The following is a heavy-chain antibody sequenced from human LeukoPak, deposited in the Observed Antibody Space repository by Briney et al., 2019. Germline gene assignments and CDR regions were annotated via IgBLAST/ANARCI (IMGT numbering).Heavy chain of an antibody. CDR2: IYYSGST. D-gene: IGHD3-22*01. Sequence: SETLSLTCTVSGGSISSYYWSWIRQPPGKGLEWIGYIYYSGSTNYNPSLKSRVTISVDTSKNQFSLKLSSVTAADTAVYYCARESRWGSSGYYSDYWGQGTLVTVSS. V-gene: IGHV4-59*01. J-gene: IGHJ4*02. CDR1: GGSISSYY. CDR3: ARESRWGSSGYYSDY.